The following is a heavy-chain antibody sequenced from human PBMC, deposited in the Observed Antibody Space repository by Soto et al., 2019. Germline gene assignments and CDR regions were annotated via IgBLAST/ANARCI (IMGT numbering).Heavy chain of an antibody. CDR1: GYIFTDYY. CDR2: LNPNSGAT. D-gene: IGHD6-19*01. CDR3: AREPVAGIWFDP. Sequence: ASVKVSCKASGYIFTDYYMHWVRQAPGQGLGWMGILNPNSGATNYAQKLQGRVTMTTDTSTSTAYMELRSLRSDDTAVYYCAREPVAGIWFDPWGQGTLVTVSS. J-gene: IGHJ5*02. V-gene: IGHV1-2*02.